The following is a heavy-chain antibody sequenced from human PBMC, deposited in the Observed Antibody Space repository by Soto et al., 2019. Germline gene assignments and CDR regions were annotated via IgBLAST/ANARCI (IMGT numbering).Heavy chain of an antibody. Sequence: QVQLVQSGAEVKKPGSSVKVSCKASGGTFSSYAISWVRQAPGQGLEWMGGIIPIFGTANYAQKFQGRVTITEDESTSTAYMERSSLRSEDTAVYYCARDQDPITRTSGYYNYYGMDVWGQGTTVTVSS. CDR2: IIPIFGTA. D-gene: IGHD1-7*01. CDR3: ARDQDPITRTSGYYNYYGMDV. V-gene: IGHV1-69*12. CDR1: GGTFSSYA. J-gene: IGHJ6*02.